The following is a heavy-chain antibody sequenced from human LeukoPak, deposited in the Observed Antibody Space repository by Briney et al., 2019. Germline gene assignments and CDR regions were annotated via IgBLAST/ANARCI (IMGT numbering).Heavy chain of an antibody. Sequence: ASETLSLTCAVYGGPLSGYYWSWIRQPAGKGLEWIGRIYTSGGTNYNPSLKSRVIISVDTSKNQFSLKLSSVTAADTAVYYCARDYDFWSGYSDYWGQGTLVTVSS. CDR2: IYTSGGT. CDR1: GGPLSGYY. CDR3: ARDYDFWSGYSDY. D-gene: IGHD3-3*01. J-gene: IGHJ4*02. V-gene: IGHV4-4*07.